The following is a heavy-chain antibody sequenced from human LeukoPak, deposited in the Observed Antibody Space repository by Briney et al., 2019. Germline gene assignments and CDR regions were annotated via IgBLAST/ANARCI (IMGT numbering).Heavy chain of an antibody. CDR3: ARYDVVPAARWIYYYYGMDV. Sequence: ASVKVSCKASGYTFTSYGISWVRQAPGQGLEWMGWISAYNGNTNYAQKLQGRVTMTTDTSTSTAYMELRSLRSDDTAVYYCARYDVVPAARWIYYYYGMDVWGQGTTVTVSS. CDR1: GYTFTSYG. CDR2: ISAYNGNT. V-gene: IGHV1-18*01. J-gene: IGHJ6*02. D-gene: IGHD2-2*01.